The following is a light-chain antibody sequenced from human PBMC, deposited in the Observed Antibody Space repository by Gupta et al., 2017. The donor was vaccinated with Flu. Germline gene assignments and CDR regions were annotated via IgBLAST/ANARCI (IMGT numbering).Light chain of an antibody. J-gene: IGLJ3*02. CDR3: QSYDISLGASV. Sequence: QSVLTQPPSVSGAPGQRVTISCTGSSVNIGAGYDVHWYQRLPGTAPKLLIYDNINRHSGAPDRFSGSRFATSAFVAITWLQAEDEADYYCQSYDISLGASVFGGGTKLTVL. CDR2: DNI. V-gene: IGLV1-40*01. CDR1: SVNIGAGYD.